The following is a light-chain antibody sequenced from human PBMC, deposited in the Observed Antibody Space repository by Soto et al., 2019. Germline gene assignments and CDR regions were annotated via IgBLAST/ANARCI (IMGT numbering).Light chain of an antibody. J-gene: IGLJ2*01. CDR2: DVS. V-gene: IGLV2-14*03. CDR3: SSYTTSSTVVV. CDR1: SSDVGAYNY. Sequence: QSVLTQPASVSGSPGQSITISCTGTSSDVGAYNYVSWYQQHPGKAPKLMIYDVSDRPSGVSNRFSGSKSGNTASLTISGLQAEDEADYYCSSYTTSSTVVVFGGGTKVTVL.